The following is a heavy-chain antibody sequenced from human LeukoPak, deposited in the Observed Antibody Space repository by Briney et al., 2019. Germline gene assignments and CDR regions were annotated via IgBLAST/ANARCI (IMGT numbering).Heavy chain of an antibody. D-gene: IGHD5-24*01. CDR2: IYTGDSDT. CDR1: GYSLTSYW. Sequence: GESLKIYLKGSGYSLTSYWIGRVRQMPGKGLEWMGIIYTGDSDTRYSPSFQGQVTISADKSISTDYMQWSSLKASDTAMYYCARMATIKGAFDIWGQGTMVTVSS. J-gene: IGHJ3*02. V-gene: IGHV5-51*01. CDR3: ARMATIKGAFDI.